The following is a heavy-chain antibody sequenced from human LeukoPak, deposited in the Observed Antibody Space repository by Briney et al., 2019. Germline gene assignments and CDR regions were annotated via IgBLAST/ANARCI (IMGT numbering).Heavy chain of an antibody. Sequence: PSETLSLTCAVSGYSISSGYYWGWIRQPPGKGLEWIGSIYHSGSTYYNPSLKSRVTISVDTSKNQFSLKLSSVTAADTAVYYCARVSRILYYFDYWGQGTLVTVSS. CDR3: ARVSRILYYFDY. D-gene: IGHD2/OR15-2a*01. CDR2: IYHSGST. J-gene: IGHJ4*02. CDR1: GYSISSGYY. V-gene: IGHV4-38-2*01.